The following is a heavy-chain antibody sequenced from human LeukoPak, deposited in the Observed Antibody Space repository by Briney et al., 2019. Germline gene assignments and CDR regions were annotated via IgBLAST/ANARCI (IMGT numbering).Heavy chain of an antibody. D-gene: IGHD3-10*01. CDR3: ATESREYFQH. CDR2: ISSSSSYT. CDR1: GFTFSDYY. Sequence: GGSLRLSCAASGFTFSDYYMSWIRQAPGKGLEWVSYISSSSSYTNYADSVRGRFTISRDNAKNSLYLQMNSLRAEDTAVYYCATESREYFQHWGQGTLVTVSS. J-gene: IGHJ1*01. V-gene: IGHV3-11*06.